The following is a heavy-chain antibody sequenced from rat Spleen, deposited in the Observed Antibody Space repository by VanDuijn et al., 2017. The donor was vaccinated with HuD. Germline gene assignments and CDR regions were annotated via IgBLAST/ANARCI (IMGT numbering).Heavy chain of an antibody. CDR3: ARLGIIRGKDVMDA. J-gene: IGHJ3*01. Sequence: EVQLVESGGGLVQPGRSMKLSCAASGFTFSNYYMAWVRQAPTKGLEWVASISTGGGNTYYRDSVKGRFTISRDNTKSTLYLQMDSLRSEDTATYYCARLGIIRGKDVMDAWGQGTLVTVSS. CDR2: ISTGGGNT. CDR1: GFTFSNYY. D-gene: IGHD4-5*01. V-gene: IGHV5-25*01.